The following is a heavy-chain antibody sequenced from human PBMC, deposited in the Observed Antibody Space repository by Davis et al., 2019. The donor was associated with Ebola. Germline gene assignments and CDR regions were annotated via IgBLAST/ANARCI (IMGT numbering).Heavy chain of an antibody. CDR3: ARGSYGDYYDYGMDV. CDR2: INPSGGST. CDR1: GYTFTSYY. D-gene: IGHD4/OR15-4a*01. V-gene: IGHV1-46*01. J-gene: IGHJ6*02. Sequence: ASVKVSCKASGYTFTSYYMHWVRQAPGQGLEWMGIINPSGGSTSYAQKFQGRVTMTRDTSTSTVYMELSSLRSEDTAVYYCARGSYGDYYDYGMDVWGQGTTVIVSS.